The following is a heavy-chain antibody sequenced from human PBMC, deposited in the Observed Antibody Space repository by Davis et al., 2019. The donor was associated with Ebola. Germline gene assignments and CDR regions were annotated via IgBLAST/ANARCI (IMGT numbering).Heavy chain of an antibody. D-gene: IGHD2-2*01. CDR3: ARVLPATWLIDIVVVPAARVWFDP. CDR2: TYYSGST. Sequence: SETLSLTCAVSGGSISSPYWSWIRQPPGKGLEWIGYTYYSGSTNYNPSLKSRVTISVDTSKNQFSLKLSSVTAADTAEYYCARVLPATWLIDIVVVPAARVWFDPWGQGTLVTVSS. V-gene: IGHV4-59*11. J-gene: IGHJ5*02. CDR1: GGSISSPY.